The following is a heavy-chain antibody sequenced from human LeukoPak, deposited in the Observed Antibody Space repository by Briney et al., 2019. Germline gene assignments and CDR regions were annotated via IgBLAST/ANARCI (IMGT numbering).Heavy chain of an antibody. D-gene: IGHD3-22*01. CDR2: INHSGST. J-gene: IGHJ6*02. CDR3: ARWSGGYRYYYYYGMDV. CDR1: GGSFSGYY. Sequence: SETLSLTCAVYGGSFSGYYWSRIRQPPGKGLEWIGEINHSGSTNYNPSLKSRVTISVDTSKNQFSLKLSSVTAADTAVYYCARWSGGYRYYYYYGMDVWGQGTTVTVSS. V-gene: IGHV4-34*01.